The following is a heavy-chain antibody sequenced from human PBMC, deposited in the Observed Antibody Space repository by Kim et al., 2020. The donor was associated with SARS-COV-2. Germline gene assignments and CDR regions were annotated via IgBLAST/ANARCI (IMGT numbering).Heavy chain of an antibody. CDR3: TRIPGTPFAFWDAFDI. Sequence: GGSLRLSCAASGFTFSDSPMHWVRQASGKGLEWVGRIRSKANSYATAYAASVRGRIIISRDDSKNTAYLQMNSLKTEDTAVYYCTRIPGTPFAFWDAFDIWGQGTMVTVSS. V-gene: IGHV3-73*01. J-gene: IGHJ3*02. D-gene: IGHD1-1*01. CDR2: IRSKANSYAT. CDR1: GFTFSDSP.